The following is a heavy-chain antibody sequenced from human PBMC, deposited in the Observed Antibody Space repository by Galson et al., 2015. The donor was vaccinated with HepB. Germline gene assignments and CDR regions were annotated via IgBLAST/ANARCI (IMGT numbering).Heavy chain of an antibody. Sequence: SLRLSCAASGFTFSSYAMSWVRQAPGKGLEWVSAISGSGGSTYYADSVKGRFTIPRDNSKNTLYLQMNSLRAEDTAVYYCAKGITIFSGIYYYYHMDVWGKGTTVTVSS. CDR2: ISGSGGST. D-gene: IGHD3-3*01. J-gene: IGHJ6*03. CDR3: AKGITIFSGIYYYYHMDV. CDR1: GFTFSSYA. V-gene: IGHV3-23*01.